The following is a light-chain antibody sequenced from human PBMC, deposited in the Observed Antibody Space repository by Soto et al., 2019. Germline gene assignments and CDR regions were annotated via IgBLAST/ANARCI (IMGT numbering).Light chain of an antibody. J-gene: IGLJ1*01. CDR3: APWDDSLNGYV. Sequence: QSVLTQPPSASGTPGQRVTISCSGSSSNIGSNTVNWYQQHPGTAPKLLIYSNSQRPSGVPDRFSGSKSGTSASLAISGLQSEDEADYYCAPWDDSLNGYVFGTGSQGHRP. CDR1: SSNIGSNT. CDR2: SNS. V-gene: IGLV1-44*01.